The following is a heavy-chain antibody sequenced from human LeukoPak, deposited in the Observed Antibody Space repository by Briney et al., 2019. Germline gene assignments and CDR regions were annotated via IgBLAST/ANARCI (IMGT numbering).Heavy chain of an antibody. CDR1: GYTFISYG. CDR3: ARDLLGDYNRESVY. J-gene: IGHJ4*02. V-gene: IGHV1-18*01. Sequence: ASVKVSCKASGYTFISYGISWVRQAPGQGLEWMGWISAYNGNTNYAQKLQGRVAMTTDTSTSTAYMELRSLRSDDTAVYYCARDLLGDYNRESVYWGQGTLVTVSS. CDR2: ISAYNGNT. D-gene: IGHD4-17*01.